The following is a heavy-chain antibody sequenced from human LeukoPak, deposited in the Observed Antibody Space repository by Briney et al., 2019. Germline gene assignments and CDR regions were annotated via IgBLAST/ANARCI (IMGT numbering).Heavy chain of an antibody. CDR3: ASSGDPPYYFDY. D-gene: IGHD3-10*01. Sequence: ASVKVSCKASGGTFSSYAISWVRQAPGQGLEWMGGIIPIFGTANYAQKFQGRVTITADESTSTAYMELSSLRSEDTAVYYCASSGDPPYYFDYWGQGTLVTVSS. V-gene: IGHV1-69*13. J-gene: IGHJ4*02. CDR2: IIPIFGTA. CDR1: GGTFSSYA.